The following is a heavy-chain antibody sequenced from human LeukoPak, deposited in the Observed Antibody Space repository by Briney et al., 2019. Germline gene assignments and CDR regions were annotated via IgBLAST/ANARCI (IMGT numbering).Heavy chain of an antibody. V-gene: IGHV4-34*01. D-gene: IGHD6-13*01. CDR1: GGSFSGYY. CDR3: ARGRGSSSWYYFDY. CDR2: INHSGST. J-gene: IGHJ4*02. Sequence: PSETLSLTCAVYGGSFSGYYWSWIRQPPGKGLEWIGEINHSGSTNYNPSLKSRVTISVDTSKNQFSLKLSSVTAADTAVYYCARGRGSSSWYYFDYWGQGTLVTVSP.